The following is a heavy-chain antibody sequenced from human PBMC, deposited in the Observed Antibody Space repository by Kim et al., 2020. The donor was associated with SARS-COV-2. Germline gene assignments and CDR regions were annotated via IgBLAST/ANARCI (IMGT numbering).Heavy chain of an antibody. D-gene: IGHD1-26*01. CDR3: ARGIVGATLSFDY. V-gene: IGHV4-39*07. CDR1: GGSISSSSYY. CDR2: IYYSGST. Sequence: SETLSLTCTVSGGSISSSSYYWGWIRQPPGKGLEWIGSIYYSGSTYYNPSLKSRVTISVDTSKNQFSLKLSSVTAADTAVYYCARGIVGATLSFDYWGQGTLVTVSS. J-gene: IGHJ4*02.